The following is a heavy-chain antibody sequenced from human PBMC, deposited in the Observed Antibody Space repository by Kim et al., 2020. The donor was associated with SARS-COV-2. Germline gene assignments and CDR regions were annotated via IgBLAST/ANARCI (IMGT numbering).Heavy chain of an antibody. CDR2: ISYDGSNK. CDR1: GFTFSSYA. V-gene: IGHV3-30*18. J-gene: IGHJ4*02. D-gene: IGHD4-17*01. Sequence: GGSLRLSCAASGFTFSSYAMLWVRQAPGKGLEWVALISYDGSNKYYVDSVKGRFTISRDNSKNTLYLQMNSLRADDTAVYYCANGDPPNYWGQGTLVTVS. CDR3: ANGDPPNY.